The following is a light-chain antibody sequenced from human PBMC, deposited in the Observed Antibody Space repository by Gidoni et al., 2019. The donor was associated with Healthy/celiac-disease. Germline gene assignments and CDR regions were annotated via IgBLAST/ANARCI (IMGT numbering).Light chain of an antibody. CDR2: GAS. CDR3: QQYGSSPLT. V-gene: IGKV3-20*01. Sequence: IVFTQSPGTLSLSPGARATLSCRASQSVSSSYLAWYQQKPGQAPRLLIYGASSRATGIPDRFRCSGSGTDFTLTISRLETEDFAVYYCQQYGSSPLTFGPGTKVEIK. J-gene: IGKJ3*01. CDR1: QSVSSSY.